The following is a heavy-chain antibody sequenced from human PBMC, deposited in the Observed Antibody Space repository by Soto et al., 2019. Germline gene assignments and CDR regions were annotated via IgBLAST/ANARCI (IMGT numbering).Heavy chain of an antibody. CDR1: GFSFSLSGVG. CDR3: VQRQYGMDV. J-gene: IGHJ6*02. V-gene: IGHV2-5*02. Sequence: GSGPTLVNPTQTLTLTCTFSGFSFSLSGVGVGWIRQPPGKALEWLALIYWDDDKRYSPSLKSRLTITKDTSKNQVVLTMTNMDPVDTATYYCVQRQYGMDVWGQGTTVTVSS. CDR2: IYWDDDK.